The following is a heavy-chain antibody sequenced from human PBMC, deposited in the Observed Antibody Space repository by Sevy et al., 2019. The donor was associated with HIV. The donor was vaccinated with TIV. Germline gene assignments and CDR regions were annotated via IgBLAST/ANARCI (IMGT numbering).Heavy chain of an antibody. CDR1: GFTFSSYD. J-gene: IGHJ3*02. V-gene: IGHV3-23*01. CDR2: ISGSGVST. D-gene: IGHD6-25*01. CDR3: AKSMGGFDAFDI. Sequence: GGSLRLSCAASGFTFSSYDMSWVRQAPGKGLEWVSVISGSGVSTYYADSVKGRFTISRDNSKSPLYLQLNSLRAEDTAVYYCAKSMGGFDAFDIWGQGTMVTVSS.